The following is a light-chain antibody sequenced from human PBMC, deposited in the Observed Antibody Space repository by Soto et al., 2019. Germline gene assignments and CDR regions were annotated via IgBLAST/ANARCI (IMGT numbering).Light chain of an antibody. V-gene: IGKV1-39*01. CDR2: SVS. J-gene: IGKJ5*01. CDR1: QSIRTY. Sequence: DIQMTQSPSSLSASVGDTVTITCRASQSIRTYLNWYQQKPGKAPKVLIYSVSTSGTGVQSRFSGSGSGTDFTLTISSLKPEDFATYFCQQGYSTPTFGQGTRLEIK. CDR3: QQGYSTPT.